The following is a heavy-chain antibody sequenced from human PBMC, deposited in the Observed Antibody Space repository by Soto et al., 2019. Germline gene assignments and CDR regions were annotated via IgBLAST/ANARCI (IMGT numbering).Heavy chain of an antibody. J-gene: IGHJ6*03. Sequence: QVQLVESGGGVVQPGRSLRLSCAASEFTFSRHGMHWVRQAPGKGLQWVGVIWADGSNEVYADSVKGRFIISRDNSKNILYLQVNSLRAEDTAVYYCARERTFGDNKANYMDVWGTGITVTVSS. D-gene: IGHD3-10*01. CDR2: IWADGSNE. CDR3: ARERTFGDNKANYMDV. CDR1: EFTFSRHG. V-gene: IGHV3-33*01.